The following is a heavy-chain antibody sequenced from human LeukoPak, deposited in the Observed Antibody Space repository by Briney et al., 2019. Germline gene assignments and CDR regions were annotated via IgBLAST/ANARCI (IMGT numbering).Heavy chain of an antibody. CDR1: GYTFTGYY. Sequence: AAVKVSCKASGYTFTGYYMHWVRQAPGQGLEWMGWINPNSGGTNYAQKFQGRVTMTRDTSISTAYMELSRLRSDDTAVYYCARGRSGWTGGYYYMDVWGKGTTVTISS. V-gene: IGHV1-2*02. CDR3: ARGRSGWTGGYYYMDV. J-gene: IGHJ6*03. D-gene: IGHD6-19*01. CDR2: INPNSGGT.